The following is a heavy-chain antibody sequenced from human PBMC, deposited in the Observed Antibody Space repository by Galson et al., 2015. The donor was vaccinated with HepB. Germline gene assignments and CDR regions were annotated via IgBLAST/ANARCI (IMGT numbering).Heavy chain of an antibody. CDR1: VFTYRSAA. J-gene: IGHJ6*02. Sequence: SLRRSGEASVFTYRSAAMRWVRHAQEKGLEWVSAIIGGGGNTYYGDSVTGRFTISRDHSKNTLYLQMNSLRAEDTAVYYCANRRRGGVVINYYYYYGMDVWGQGTTVTVSS. D-gene: IGHD3-3*01. CDR3: ANRRRGGVVINYYYYYGMDV. V-gene: IGHV3-23*01. CDR2: IIGGGGNT.